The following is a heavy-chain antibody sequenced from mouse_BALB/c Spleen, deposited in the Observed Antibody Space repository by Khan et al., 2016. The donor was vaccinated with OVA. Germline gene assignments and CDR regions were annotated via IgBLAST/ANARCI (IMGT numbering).Heavy chain of an antibody. CDR1: GYTFTDYN. CDR3: SRGGCGGFAY. CDR2: IYPNNGDT. V-gene: IGHV1-18*01. J-gene: IGHJ3*01. Sequence: VQLQQSGPELVKPGASVKIPCKASGYTFTDYNMDWVKQSHGKSLEWIGDIYPNNGDTFYNQKFKGKATFTVDKSSSTAYMECRSLTSEDTAVYCCSRGGCGGFAYWGQGTRVTVSA.